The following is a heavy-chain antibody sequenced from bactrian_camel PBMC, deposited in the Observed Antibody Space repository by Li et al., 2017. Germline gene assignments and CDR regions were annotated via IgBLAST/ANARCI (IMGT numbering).Heavy chain of an antibody. D-gene: IGHD3*01. CDR1: GWTFGRRC. J-gene: IGHJ4*01. Sequence: HVQLVESGGGSVQAGESLRLSCAASGWTFGRRCQAWFRQAPGKEREGVAALNTDTTPVYADSVKGRFTISQDSAENTLYLQMNNLKPEDTAMYYCAAECRSRPPRMQIRATDFARWGQGTQVTVS. V-gene: IGHV3S55*01. CDR3: AAECRSRPPRMQIRATDFAR. CDR2: LNTDTTP.